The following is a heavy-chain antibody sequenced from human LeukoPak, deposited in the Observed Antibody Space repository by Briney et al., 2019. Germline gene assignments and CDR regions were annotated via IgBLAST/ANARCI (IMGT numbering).Heavy chain of an antibody. Sequence: ASVKVSCKASGYTFTDYYMHWVRQAPGQGLEWMGWINPNSGGTNYAQKFQGRVTMTRDTSISTAYMELSRLRSDDTAQYYCARVLGATSQTFDYWGQGTLVTVSS. CDR2: INPNSGGT. D-gene: IGHD1-26*01. V-gene: IGHV1-2*02. J-gene: IGHJ4*02. CDR3: ARVLGATSQTFDY. CDR1: GYTFTDYY.